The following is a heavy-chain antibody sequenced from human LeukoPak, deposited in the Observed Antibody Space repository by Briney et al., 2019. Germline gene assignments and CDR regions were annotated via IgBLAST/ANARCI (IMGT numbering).Heavy chain of an antibody. V-gene: IGHV3-30*01. CDR1: GFTFSNYA. Sequence: GGFLRLSCVASGFTFSNYAMHWVRQAPGKGLEWVASISYDGSKNYYADSVKGRFSISRDNSKSTLYLEMDSLRAEDTAVYYCASNRGSDYWGQGTLVTVSS. CDR3: ASNRGSDY. D-gene: IGHD1-14*01. CDR2: ISYDGSKN. J-gene: IGHJ4*02.